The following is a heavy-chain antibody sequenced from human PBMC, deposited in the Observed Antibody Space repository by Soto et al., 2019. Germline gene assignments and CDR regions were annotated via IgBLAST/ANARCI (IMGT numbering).Heavy chain of an antibody. CDR3: ASHGFGSLHGLVDV. Sequence: QVQLQESGPGLVKPSETLSLTCTVSGGSITNYYCSWFRQPPGKGLEWIGYIQYNGYSAYNLSLKRRVTMPMDTSKTQFSLLLESITATDTAVYYCASHGFGSLHGLVDVWGQGTTVIVSS. CDR1: GGSITNYY. J-gene: IGHJ6*02. CDR2: IQYNGYS. D-gene: IGHD1-26*01. V-gene: IGHV4-59*08.